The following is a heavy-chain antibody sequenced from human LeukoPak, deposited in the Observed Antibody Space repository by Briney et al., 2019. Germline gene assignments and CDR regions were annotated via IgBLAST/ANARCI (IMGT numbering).Heavy chain of an antibody. CDR1: GFTFDDYA. CDR2: ISWNSGSI. V-gene: IGHV3-9*01. D-gene: IGHD6-13*01. CDR3: ANGRGSSGSR. J-gene: IGHJ4*02. Sequence: GRSLRLSCAASGFTFDDYAMHWVRQAPGKGLEWVSGISWNSGSIGYADSVKGRFTISRDNAKNSLYLQMNSLRVEDTAMYYCANGRGSSGSRWGQGTLITVSS.